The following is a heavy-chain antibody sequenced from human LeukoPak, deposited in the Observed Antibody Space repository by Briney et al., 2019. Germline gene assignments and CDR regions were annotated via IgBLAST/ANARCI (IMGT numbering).Heavy chain of an antibody. D-gene: IGHD1-26*01. Sequence: SVKVPCKASGGTFSSYAISWVRQAPGQGLEWMGGIIPIFGTANYAQKFQGRVTITTDESTSTAYMELSSLRSEDTAVYYCARQEIVGATTALDYWGQGTLVTVSS. CDR1: GGTFSSYA. J-gene: IGHJ4*02. V-gene: IGHV1-69*05. CDR3: ARQEIVGATTALDY. CDR2: IIPIFGTA.